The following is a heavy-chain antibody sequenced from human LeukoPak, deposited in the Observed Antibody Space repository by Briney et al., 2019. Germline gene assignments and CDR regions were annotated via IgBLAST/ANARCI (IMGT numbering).Heavy chain of an antibody. J-gene: IGHJ4*02. CDR2: ISSSSSSI. Sequence: PGGSLRLSCAASRFTFSSYSMNWVRQAPGKGLEWVSYISSSSSSIYYADSVKGRFTISRDNAKNSLYLQMNGLRTEDTALYYCAKDSSVYHYDSSNFDYWGQGTLVTVSS. V-gene: IGHV3-48*01. D-gene: IGHD3-22*01. CDR3: AKDSSVYHYDSSNFDY. CDR1: RFTFSSYS.